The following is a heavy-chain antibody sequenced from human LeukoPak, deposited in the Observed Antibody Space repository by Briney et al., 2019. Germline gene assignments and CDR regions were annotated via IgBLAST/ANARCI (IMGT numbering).Heavy chain of an antibody. J-gene: IGHJ4*02. Sequence: GESLKISCKGSGYSFTSYWIGWVRQMPGKGLEWMGIIYPGDSDTRYSPSLQGQVTISADKSISTAYLQWSSLKASDTAMYYCARLGWGSGSGSPYYFDYWGQGTLVTVSS. D-gene: IGHD3-10*01. CDR2: IYPGDSDT. CDR3: ARLGWGSGSGSPYYFDY. V-gene: IGHV5-51*01. CDR1: GYSFTSYW.